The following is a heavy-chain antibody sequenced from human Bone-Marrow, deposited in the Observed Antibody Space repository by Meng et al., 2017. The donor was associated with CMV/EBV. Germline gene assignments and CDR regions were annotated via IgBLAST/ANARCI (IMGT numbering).Heavy chain of an antibody. CDR1: AFTFSSYA. D-gene: IGHD5-12*01. Sequence: GESLKISCAASAFTFSSYAMHWVRQAPGKGLEWVAVISYDGSNKYYADSVKGRFTISRDNSKNTLYLQMNSLRAEDTAVYYCARGRLSGYSGYDHYYYYGMDVWGQGTTVTVSS. CDR2: ISYDGSNK. V-gene: IGHV3-30*04. CDR3: ARGRLSGYSGYDHYYYYGMDV. J-gene: IGHJ6*02.